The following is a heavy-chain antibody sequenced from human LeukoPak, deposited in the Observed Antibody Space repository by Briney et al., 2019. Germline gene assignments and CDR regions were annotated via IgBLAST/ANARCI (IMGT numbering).Heavy chain of an antibody. J-gene: IGHJ3*02. D-gene: IGHD3-10*01. CDR1: GFTFSSYA. Sequence: GGSLRLSCAASGFTFSSYAMSWVRQAPGKGLEWVSAISGSSGSTYYADSVKGRFTISRDNSKNTLYLQMNSLRAEDTAVYYCAKDRGFDYYYGSRGAFDIWGQGTMVTVSS. CDR2: ISGSSGST. CDR3: AKDRGFDYYYGSRGAFDI. V-gene: IGHV3-23*01.